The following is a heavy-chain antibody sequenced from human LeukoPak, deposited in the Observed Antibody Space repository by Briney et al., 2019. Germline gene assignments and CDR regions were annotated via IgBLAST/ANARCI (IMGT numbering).Heavy chain of an antibody. CDR3: ARALTAIGY. D-gene: IGHD2-21*02. V-gene: IGHV4-34*01. Sequence: SETLSLTCAVYGGSFSGCYWSWIRQPPGKGLEWIGEINHSGSTNYNPSLKSRVTISVDTSKNQFSLKLSSVTAADTAVYYCARALTAIGYWGQGTLVTVSS. J-gene: IGHJ4*02. CDR1: GGSFSGCY. CDR2: INHSGST.